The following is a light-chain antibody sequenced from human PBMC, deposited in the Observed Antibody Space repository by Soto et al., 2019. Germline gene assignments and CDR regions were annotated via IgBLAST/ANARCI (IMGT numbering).Light chain of an antibody. V-gene: IGLV2-14*01. CDR2: EVS. CDR1: SSDVGGYNY. J-gene: IGLJ1*01. CDR3: CSYTSDLTPYV. Sequence: QSALTQPASVSGSPGQSITISCTGTSSDVGGYNYVSWYQQHPGKAPKLMIYEVSNRPSGVSNRFSGSKSGNTASLTISGLQAEDEADYYCCSYTSDLTPYVFGTGTKVTVL.